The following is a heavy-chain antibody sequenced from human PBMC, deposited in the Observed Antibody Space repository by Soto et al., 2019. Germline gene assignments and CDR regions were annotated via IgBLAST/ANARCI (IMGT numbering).Heavy chain of an antibody. CDR1: GGSISSYY. Sequence: LCGGSISSYYWSWFRQSPGKRMEWIGYVHHSWGSSYNPSLQSRVAISLDTSKSQFSLKVTSVTATDTAVYYCARQGFGPLHGLVDVWGRGTTVTVSS. D-gene: IGHD3-10*01. J-gene: IGHJ6*02. CDR3: ARQGFGPLHGLVDV. CDR2: VHHSWGS. V-gene: IGHV4-59*08.